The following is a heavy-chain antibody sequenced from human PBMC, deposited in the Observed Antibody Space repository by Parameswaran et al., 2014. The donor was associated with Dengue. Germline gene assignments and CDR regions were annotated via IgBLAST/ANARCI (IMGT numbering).Heavy chain of an antibody. CDR2: ISYDGSNK. V-gene: IGHV3-30-3*01. Sequence: WIRQPPGKGLDWVAVISYDGSNKYYADSVKGRFTISRDNSKKTLYLQMNSLRAEDTAVYYCASLWGLGAFDIWGQGTMVTVSS. CDR3: ASLWGLGAFDI. D-gene: IGHD1-26*01. J-gene: IGHJ3*02.